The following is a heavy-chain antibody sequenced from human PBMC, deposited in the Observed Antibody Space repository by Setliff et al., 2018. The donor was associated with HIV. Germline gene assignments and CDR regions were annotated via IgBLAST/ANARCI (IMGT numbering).Heavy chain of an antibody. J-gene: IGHJ6*02. CDR3: ARDKMEAPAGTKGYYYYYGMDV. CDR2: IYHSGST. CDR1: GGSISSSNW. V-gene: IGHV4-4*02. D-gene: IGHD2-2*01. Sequence: KPSETLSLTCAVSGGSISSSNWWSWVRQPPGKGLEWIGEIYHSGSTNYNPSLKSRVTISVDKSKNQFSLNLSSVTAADTAVYYCARDKMEAPAGTKGYYYYYGMDVWGQGTTVTVSS.